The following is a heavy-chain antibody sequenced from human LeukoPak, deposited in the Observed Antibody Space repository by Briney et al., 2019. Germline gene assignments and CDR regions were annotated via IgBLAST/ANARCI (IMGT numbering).Heavy chain of an antibody. CDR2: ISGAGDGT. J-gene: IGHJ4*02. D-gene: IGHD5-18*01. CDR3: ARDRAGYSYGYVYFDY. Sequence: PGGSLRLSCAASGFTFSSYAMSWVRQAPGKGPECVSIISGAGDGTHYIDSVKGRFTISRDNSKNTLYLQMSRLRAEDTAVYYCARDRAGYSYGYVYFDYWGQGTLVTVSS. CDR1: GFTFSSYA. V-gene: IGHV3-23*01.